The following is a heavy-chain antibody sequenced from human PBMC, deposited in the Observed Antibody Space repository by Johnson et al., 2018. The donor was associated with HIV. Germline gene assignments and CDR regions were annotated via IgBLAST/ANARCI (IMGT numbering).Heavy chain of an antibody. CDR1: GFTFSSYG. D-gene: IGHD4-11*01. V-gene: IGHV3-30*02. J-gene: IGHJ3*02. Sequence: QVQVVESGGGVVQPGGSLRLSCAASGFTFSSYGMHWVRQAPGKGLEWVAFIRYDGNNKYYADSVKGRFTISRDNSKNTLYLQMNSLKTEDTAVYYCTRDGYSIILTNAFDIWGQGTMVTVSS. CDR2: IRYDGNNK. CDR3: TRDGYSIILTNAFDI.